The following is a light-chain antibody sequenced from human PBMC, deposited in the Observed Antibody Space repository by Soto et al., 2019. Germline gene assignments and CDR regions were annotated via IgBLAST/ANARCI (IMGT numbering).Light chain of an antibody. CDR1: QSISNF. CDR3: QQSYSLPRT. V-gene: IGKV1-39*01. Sequence: DIQMTQSPSSLSASVGDRVTITCRTSQSISNFLNWYQQKPGKAPNLLIYSASSLQSGVPSRFSGSGSGTDFTLNISSLQPEDFATYYCQQSYSLPRTFGQGTKVDIK. J-gene: IGKJ1*01. CDR2: SAS.